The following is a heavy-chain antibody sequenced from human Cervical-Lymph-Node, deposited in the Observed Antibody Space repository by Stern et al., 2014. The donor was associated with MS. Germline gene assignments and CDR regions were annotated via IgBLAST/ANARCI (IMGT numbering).Heavy chain of an antibody. CDR2: IWYDGTNK. V-gene: IGHV3-33*01. D-gene: IGHD6-13*01. Sequence: VQLGQSGGGVVQPGRSLRLSCATSGFTFRSHAMHWVRQAPGKGLEWVAQIWYDGTNKYYADSVTGRFTISRDNSKNTLDLQMNSLRGEDTGVYYCARDGQQLAPYTMDVWGQGTTVTVSS. CDR1: GFTFRSHA. J-gene: IGHJ6*02. CDR3: ARDGQQLAPYTMDV.